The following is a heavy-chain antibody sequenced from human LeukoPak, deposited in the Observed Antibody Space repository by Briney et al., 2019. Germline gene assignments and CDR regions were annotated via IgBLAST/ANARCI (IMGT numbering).Heavy chain of an antibody. CDR2: IYYSGST. CDR3: ARHRRNWFDP. CDR1: GGSFSGYY. J-gene: IGHJ5*02. V-gene: IGHV4-59*08. Sequence: SETLSLTCAVYGGSFSGYYWSWIRQPPGKGLEWIGYIYYSGSTNYNPSLKSRVTISVDTSKNQFSLKLSSVTAADTAVYYCARHRRNWFDPWGQGTLVTVSS.